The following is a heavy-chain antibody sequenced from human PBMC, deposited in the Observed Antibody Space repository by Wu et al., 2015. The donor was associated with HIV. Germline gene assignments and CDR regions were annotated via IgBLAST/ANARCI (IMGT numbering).Heavy chain of an antibody. V-gene: IGHV1-69*05. J-gene: IGHJ5*02. CDR1: GGIFSKYD. D-gene: IGHD3-10*01. CDR2: TTPMFGTT. Sequence: QVQLVQSGAEVKKPGSSVRVSCKASGGIFSKYDINWVRQAPGQGLEWMGGTTPMFGTTNYAQKFQGRVTITSDVYTSTVYMELSSLRSEDTAIYYCARELEDPAIMVRAGFDPWGQGTLVTVSS. CDR3: ARELEDPAIMVRAGFDP.